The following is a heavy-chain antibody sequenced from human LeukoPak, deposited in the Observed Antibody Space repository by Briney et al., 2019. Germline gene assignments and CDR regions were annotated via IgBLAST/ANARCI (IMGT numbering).Heavy chain of an antibody. CDR1: GFTFSSYS. J-gene: IGHJ4*02. D-gene: IGHD1-1*01. CDR3: AEANDAVGYYFDY. V-gene: IGHV3-21*01. Sequence: PGGSLRLSCAASGFTFSSYSMNWVRQAPGKGLEWVSSISSSSSYIYYADSVKGRFTISRDNAKNSLYLQMNSLRAVDTAVYYCAEANDAVGYYFDYWGQGTLVTVSS. CDR2: ISSSSSYI.